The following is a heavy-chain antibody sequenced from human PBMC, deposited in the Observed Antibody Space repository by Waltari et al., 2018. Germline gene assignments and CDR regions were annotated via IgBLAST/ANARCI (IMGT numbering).Heavy chain of an antibody. CDR1: GYSISSGYY. CDR3: ARAGRDGYNPPFDY. Sequence: QVQLQESGPGLVKPSETLSLTCAVSGYSISSGYYWGWIRQPPGKGLEWIGSIYHSGSTYYNPSLKSRVTISVDTSKNQFSLKLSSVTAADTAVYYCARAGRDGYNPPFDYWGQGTLVTVSS. V-gene: IGHV4-38-2*01. D-gene: IGHD5-12*01. CDR2: IYHSGST. J-gene: IGHJ4*02.